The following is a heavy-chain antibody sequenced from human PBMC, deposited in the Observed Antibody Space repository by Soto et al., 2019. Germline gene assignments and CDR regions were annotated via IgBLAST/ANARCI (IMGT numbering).Heavy chain of an antibody. CDR3: AKSTYYYGSGSYYKGHRAFDI. D-gene: IGHD3-10*01. J-gene: IGHJ3*02. V-gene: IGHV3-23*01. CDR1: GFTFSSYA. CDR2: ISGSGGST. Sequence: GGSLRLSCAASGFTFSSYAMSWVRQAPGEGLEWVSAISGSGGSTYYADSVKGRFTISRDNSKNTLYLQMNSLRAEDTAVYYCAKSTYYYGSGSYYKGHRAFDIWGQGTMVTVSS.